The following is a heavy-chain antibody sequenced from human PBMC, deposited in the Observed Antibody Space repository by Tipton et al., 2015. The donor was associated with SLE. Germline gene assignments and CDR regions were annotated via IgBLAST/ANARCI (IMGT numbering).Heavy chain of an antibody. J-gene: IGHJ5*02. CDR2: IRSKANSYAT. Sequence: SLRLSCAASGFTFSGSAMHWVRQASGKGLEWVGRIRSKANSYATAYAASVKGRFTISRDDSKNTAYLQMNSLKTEDTAVYYCTRLAEYYDFWSGYAPWGQGTLVTVSS. CDR1: GFTFSGSA. CDR3: TRLAEYYDFWSGYAP. D-gene: IGHD3-3*01. V-gene: IGHV3-73*01.